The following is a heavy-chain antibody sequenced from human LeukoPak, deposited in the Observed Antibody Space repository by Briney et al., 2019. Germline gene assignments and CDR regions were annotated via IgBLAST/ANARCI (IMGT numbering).Heavy chain of an antibody. D-gene: IGHD2-15*01. CDR1: GFTFNNYN. CDR3: VRDRGYCSGGTCYALWDY. Sequence: GGSLRLSCAASGFTFNNYNINWVRQAPGKGLEWVSYISRNSDTIYYADSVKGRFTISRDNAKNSLYLQMNSLRAEDTAMYYCVRDRGYCSGGTCYALWDYWGQGTLVTVSS. CDR2: ISRNSDTI. V-gene: IGHV3-48*01. J-gene: IGHJ4*02.